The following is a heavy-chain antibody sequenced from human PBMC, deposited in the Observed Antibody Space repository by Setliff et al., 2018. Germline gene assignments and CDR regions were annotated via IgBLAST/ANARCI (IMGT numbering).Heavy chain of an antibody. CDR1: GGSISSGGYY. CDR2: IYYSGSTS. CDR3: ARATSGWYSAYYYYMDV. V-gene: IGHV4-31*03. Sequence: SETLSLTCTVSGGSISSGGYYWSWIRQHPGKGLEWIGYIYYSGSTSYYNPSLKSRVSISVDTSKNQLSLTLSSVTAADTAVYYCARATSGWYSAYYYYMDVWGKGTTVTVSS. J-gene: IGHJ6*03. D-gene: IGHD6-19*01.